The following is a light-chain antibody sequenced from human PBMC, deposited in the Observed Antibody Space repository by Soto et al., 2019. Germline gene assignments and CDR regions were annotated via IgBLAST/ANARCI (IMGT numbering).Light chain of an antibody. CDR2: DAS. V-gene: IGKV3-11*01. CDR1: QSVSSY. J-gene: IGKJ5*01. Sequence: EIVLTQSPATLSLSPGERATLSCRASQSVSSYLAWYQQKPGQAPRLLIYDASNRATGIPARFSGSGSGTDFTLTISSLEPEDFAVYYFQQRSNWPFTFGQGTRLEMK. CDR3: QQRSNWPFT.